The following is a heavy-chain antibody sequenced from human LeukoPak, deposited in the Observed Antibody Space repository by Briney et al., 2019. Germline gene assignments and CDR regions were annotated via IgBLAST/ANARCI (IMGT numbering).Heavy chain of an antibody. CDR2: INSDGSST. CDR1: GFTFSSYW. CDR3: ASNYGSGSYYKYYYYGMDV. J-gene: IGHJ6*04. D-gene: IGHD3-10*01. Sequence: GGSLRLSCAASGFTFSSYWMHWVRQAPGKGLVWVSRINSDGSSTSYADSVKGRFTISRGNAKNTLYLQMNSLRAEDTAVYYCASNYGSGSYYKYYYYGMDVWGKGTTVTVSS. V-gene: IGHV3-74*01.